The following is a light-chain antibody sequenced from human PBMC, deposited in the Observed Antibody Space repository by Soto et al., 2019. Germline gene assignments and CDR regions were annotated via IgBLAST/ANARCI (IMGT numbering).Light chain of an antibody. CDR2: DAS. CDR3: QQRSDWPPLT. Sequence: EIVLTQSPATLSLSPGERATLSCRASQSVSRYLAWYQQKPGQAPRLLIYDASNRATGIPARFSGSGSGTDLTLTISSLEPEDFAVYYCQQRSDWPPLTFGGGTKVEIK. V-gene: IGKV3-11*01. CDR1: QSVSRY. J-gene: IGKJ4*01.